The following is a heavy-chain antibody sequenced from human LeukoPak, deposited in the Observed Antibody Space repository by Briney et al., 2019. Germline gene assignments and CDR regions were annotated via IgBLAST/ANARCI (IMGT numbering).Heavy chain of an antibody. CDR3: ARAARWFGELLSEFVY. J-gene: IGHJ4*02. D-gene: IGHD3-10*01. CDR1: GFTFSSYE. Sequence: GRSLRLSCAASGFTFSSYEMNCVRQAPGKGLEWVSYISSSGSTIYYAESVKGRFTISRDKAKNSLYMQMNSLRAEDTAVYYWARAARWFGELLSEFVYWGQGALVTVSS. CDR2: ISSSGSTI. V-gene: IGHV3-48*03.